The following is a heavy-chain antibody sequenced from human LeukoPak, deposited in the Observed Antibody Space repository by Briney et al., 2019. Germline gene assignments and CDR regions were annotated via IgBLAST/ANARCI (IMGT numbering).Heavy chain of an antibody. D-gene: IGHD2-21*01. J-gene: IGHJ5*02. Sequence: SETLSLTCTVSGGSISSGSYYWNWIRQPAGKGLEWIGRIYTSGSTNYNPSLKSRVTISVDTSKNQFSLKLSSVTAADTAVYYCARGYYPNWFDPWGQGTLVTVSS. V-gene: IGHV4-61*02. CDR3: ARGYYPNWFDP. CDR2: IYTSGST. CDR1: GGSISSGSYY.